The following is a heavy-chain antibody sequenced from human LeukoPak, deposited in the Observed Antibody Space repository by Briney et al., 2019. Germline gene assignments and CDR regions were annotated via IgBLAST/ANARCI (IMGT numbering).Heavy chain of an antibody. Sequence: PGGSLRLSCAASGFTFSSYAMSWVRQAPGKGLEWVSAISGSGGSTYYADSVKGRFTISRDNSKNTLYLQMNSLRAEDTAVYYCARGVSGRYCSSPSCHWRSWFDPWGQGTLVTVSS. D-gene: IGHD2-2*01. V-gene: IGHV3-23*01. CDR3: ARGVSGRYCSSPSCHWRSWFDP. CDR1: GFTFSSYA. J-gene: IGHJ5*02. CDR2: ISGSGGST.